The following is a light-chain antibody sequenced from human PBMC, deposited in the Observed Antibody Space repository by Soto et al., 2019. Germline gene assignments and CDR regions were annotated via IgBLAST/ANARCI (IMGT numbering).Light chain of an antibody. J-gene: IGKJ2*01. Sequence: DIVMTQSPASLAVSLGERATINCKSSQSVLYSSDNKKYLAWYQQKAGQPPKLLIYWASTRESGVPDRFSGSGSGTDFTLTISSLQAEDVAVYYCQQYYSTPRTFGQGTKLEIK. CDR1: QSVLYSSDNKKY. CDR3: QQYYSTPRT. CDR2: WAS. V-gene: IGKV4-1*01.